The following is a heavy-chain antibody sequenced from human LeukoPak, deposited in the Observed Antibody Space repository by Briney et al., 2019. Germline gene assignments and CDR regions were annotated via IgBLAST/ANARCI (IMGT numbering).Heavy chain of an antibody. Sequence: SETLSLTCGVSNYSISSGYFWGWLRHSPGKRLEWIGSISHSGSTYYNPSLESRFTISLDTSKNQFSLKLGSVTAADTAVYFCARGPYTNTNYFDPWGQGTQVTVTS. CDR1: NYSISSGYF. D-gene: IGHD2-2*02. CDR3: ARGPYTNTNYFDP. V-gene: IGHV4-38-2*01. J-gene: IGHJ5*02. CDR2: ISHSGST.